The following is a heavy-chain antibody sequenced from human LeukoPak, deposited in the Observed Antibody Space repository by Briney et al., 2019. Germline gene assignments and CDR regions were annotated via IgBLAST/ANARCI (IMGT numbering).Heavy chain of an antibody. CDR3: ARTSSSWRIDAFDI. Sequence: SETLSLTCAVYGGSFSGYYWSWIRQPPGKGLEWIGYIYYSGSTNYNPSLKSRVTISVDTSKNQFSLRLSSVTAADTAVYYCARTSSSWRIDAFDIWGQGTMVTVSS. V-gene: IGHV4-59*01. D-gene: IGHD6-13*01. CDR2: IYYSGST. J-gene: IGHJ3*02. CDR1: GGSFSGYY.